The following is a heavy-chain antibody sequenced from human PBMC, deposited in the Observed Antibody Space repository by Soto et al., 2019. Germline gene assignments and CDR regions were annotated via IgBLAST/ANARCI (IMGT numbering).Heavy chain of an antibody. CDR3: ARDGLATGRFDP. Sequence: QVQLVESGGGVVQPVRSLRLSCAASGFTFSSYAMHWVRQAPGKGLEWVAVISYDGSNKYYADSVKGRFTISRDNSKNTLYLQMNSLRAEDTAVYYCARDGLATGRFDPWGQGTLVTVSS. J-gene: IGHJ5*02. V-gene: IGHV3-30-3*01. CDR2: ISYDGSNK. CDR1: GFTFSSYA.